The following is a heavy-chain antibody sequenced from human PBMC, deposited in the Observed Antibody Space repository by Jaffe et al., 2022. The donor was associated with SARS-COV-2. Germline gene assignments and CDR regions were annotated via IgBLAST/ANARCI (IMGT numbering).Heavy chain of an antibody. CDR1: GFTFSSYA. D-gene: IGHD4-17*01. CDR2: ISGSGGNS. V-gene: IGHV3-23*01. Sequence: EVQLLESGGGLVQPGGSLRLSCAASGFTFSSYAMSWVRQAPGKGLEWVSTISGSGGNSYYADSVKGRFTISRDNSKNTLYLQMNSLRAEDTAIYYCALGGYGGNFDSWGQGTLVTVSS. CDR3: ALGGYGGNFDS. J-gene: IGHJ4*02.